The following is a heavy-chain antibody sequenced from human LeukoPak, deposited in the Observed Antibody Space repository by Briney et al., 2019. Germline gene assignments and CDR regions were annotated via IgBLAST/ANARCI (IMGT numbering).Heavy chain of an antibody. CDR1: GGSFSGYY. CDR2: INHSGST. CDR3: ARVARIAAHLDY. Sequence: SETLSLTCAVYGGSFSGYYWSWIRQPPGKGLEWIGEINHSGSTNYNPSLKSRVTISVDTSKNQFSLKLSSVTAADTAVYYCARVARIAAHLDYWGQGTLVTVSS. J-gene: IGHJ4*02. V-gene: IGHV4-34*01. D-gene: IGHD6-6*01.